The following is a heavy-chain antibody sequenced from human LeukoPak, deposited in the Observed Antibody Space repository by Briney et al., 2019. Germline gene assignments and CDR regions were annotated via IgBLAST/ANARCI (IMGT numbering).Heavy chain of an antibody. D-gene: IGHD1-26*01. V-gene: IGHV1-2*02. CDR3: ARDRGGSDFIY. CDR1: GYTFTGYY. Sequence: SVKVSCKASGYTFTGYYMHWVRQAPGQGLEWMGWINPNSGGTKYAQKFQGRVTMTRDTSISTAYMELSSLTSDDTAVYFCARDRGGSDFIYWGQGTLVTVSS. CDR2: INPNSGGT. J-gene: IGHJ4*02.